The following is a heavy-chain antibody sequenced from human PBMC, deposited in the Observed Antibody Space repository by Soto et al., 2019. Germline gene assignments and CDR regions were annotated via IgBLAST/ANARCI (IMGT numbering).Heavy chain of an antibody. Sequence: SETLSLTCAVSGGPIYSSSYSWGWIRQPPGKGLGWIGSIYYSGSTYYNPSLKGRVTISVDTSKNQFSLKLSSVTAADTAVYYCASLGITIFGVATYYFDYWGQGTLVTVSS. J-gene: IGHJ4*02. CDR2: IYYSGST. D-gene: IGHD3-3*01. CDR1: GGPIYSSSYS. V-gene: IGHV4-39*01. CDR3: ASLGITIFGVATYYFDY.